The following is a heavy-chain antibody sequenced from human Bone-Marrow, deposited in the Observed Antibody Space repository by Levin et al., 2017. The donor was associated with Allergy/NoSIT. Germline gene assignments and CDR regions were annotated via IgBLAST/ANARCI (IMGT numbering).Heavy chain of an antibody. D-gene: IGHD2-2*01. Sequence: LRLSCTVSGGSISSGDYYWSWIRQPPGKGLEWIGYIYYSGSTYYNPSLKSRVTITVDTSKNQCSLKLSSVTDADTAVYYCARDYCSSTSCDDWFDTWGQGTLVTVSS. CDR3: ARDYCSSTSCDDWFDT. CDR1: GGSISSGDYY. V-gene: IGHV4-30-4*01. J-gene: IGHJ5*02. CDR2: IYYSGST.